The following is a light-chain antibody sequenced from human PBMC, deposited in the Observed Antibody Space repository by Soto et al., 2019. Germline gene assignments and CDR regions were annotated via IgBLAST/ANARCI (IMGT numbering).Light chain of an antibody. CDR3: QVWDGDSDHYV. Sequence: SYELTQPPSVSLAPGQTATITCGGNNIGRKSVHWYQQKPGQAPVLVVYDDNDRPSGIPERFSGSNSGSTATLTISRVEAGDEADFYCQVWDGDSDHYVFGPGTKLTVL. CDR1: NIGRKS. J-gene: IGLJ1*01. CDR2: DDN. V-gene: IGLV3-21*02.